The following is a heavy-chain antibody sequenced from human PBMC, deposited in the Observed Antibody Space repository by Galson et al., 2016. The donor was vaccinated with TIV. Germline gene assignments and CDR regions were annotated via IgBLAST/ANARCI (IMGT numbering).Heavy chain of an antibody. CDR1: GDTFSSFS. V-gene: IGHV1-69*08. J-gene: IGHJ3*02. Sequence: SVKVSCKASGDTFSSFSIIWVRQAPGQGLEWMGRIIPLLDKTNYVQKFQDRVTITADGSMSTAYMELSSLRSEDTAVYYCAREVAHVDSVILNADAFDIWGQGTKVTVSS. D-gene: IGHD3-16*01. CDR3: AREVAHVDSVILNADAFDI. CDR2: IIPLLDKT.